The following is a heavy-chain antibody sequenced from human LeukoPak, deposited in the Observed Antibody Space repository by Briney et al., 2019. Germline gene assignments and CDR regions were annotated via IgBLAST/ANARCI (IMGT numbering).Heavy chain of an antibody. CDR2: INHNGNVN. CDR1: GFTFSSYW. D-gene: IGHD3-16*01. Sequence: GGSLRFSCAASGFTFSSYWMNWARQAPGKGLEWVASINHNGNVNYYVDSVKGRFTISRDNAKNSLYLQMSNLRAEDTAVYFCARGGGLDVWGQGATVTVSS. V-gene: IGHV3-7*03. J-gene: IGHJ6*02. CDR3: ARGGGLDV.